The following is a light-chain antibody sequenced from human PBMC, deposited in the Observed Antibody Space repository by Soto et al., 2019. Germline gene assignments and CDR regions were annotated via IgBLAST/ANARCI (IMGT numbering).Light chain of an antibody. CDR1: QDISTS. Sequence: DIQLTQSPSFLSASVGDRVTVSCRASQDISTSLAWFQQKAGKVPPLLVYPASTLQDGVPSRFSGSGSGTYFTLTINNLQAEDFATYYCQHHRTYPFSFGPGTKLDIK. V-gene: IGKV1-9*01. CDR3: QHHRTYPFS. J-gene: IGKJ2*03. CDR2: PAS.